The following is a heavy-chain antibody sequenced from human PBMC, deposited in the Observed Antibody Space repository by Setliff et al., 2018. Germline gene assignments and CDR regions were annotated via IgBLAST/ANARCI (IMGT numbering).Heavy chain of an antibody. Sequence: SETLSLTCTVSGDSINNYYWSWIRQPPGKGLEWIGYIYYSGSTNYNPSLKSRVTISVDTSKNQFSLKLTSVTSADTAVYFCARLSPLHTPMALTFDYWGQGILVTVSS. CDR2: IYYSGST. J-gene: IGHJ4*02. V-gene: IGHV4-59*01. CDR3: ARLSPLHTPMALTFDY. D-gene: IGHD5-18*01. CDR1: GDSINNYY.